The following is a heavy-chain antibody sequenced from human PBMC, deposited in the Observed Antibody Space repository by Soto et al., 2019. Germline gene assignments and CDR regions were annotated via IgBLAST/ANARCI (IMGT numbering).Heavy chain of an antibody. CDR2: ISYDGSNK. Sequence: QVQLVESGGGVVQPGRSLRLSCAASGFTFSSYGMHWVRQAPGKGLEWVAVISYDGSNKYYADSVKGRFTISRDNSKNALYLQMSSLRAEDTAVYYCAKERSSAFDYWGQGTLVTVSS. CDR1: GFTFSSYG. V-gene: IGHV3-30*18. CDR3: AKERSSAFDY. D-gene: IGHD6-6*01. J-gene: IGHJ4*02.